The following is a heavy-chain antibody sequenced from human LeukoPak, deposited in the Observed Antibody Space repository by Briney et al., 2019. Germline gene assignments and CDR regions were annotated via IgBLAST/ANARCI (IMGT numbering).Heavy chain of an antibody. CDR1: GYRFTSYW. D-gene: IGHD3-22*01. Sequence: GESLKISCKGSGYRFTSYWIGWVRPMPGKGLEWMGIIYPGDSDTRYSPSFQGQVTISADKSISTAYLQWSSLKASDTAMYYCARRGGFYYDSSGYWWDNWFDPWGQGTLVTVSS. V-gene: IGHV5-51*01. CDR2: IYPGDSDT. CDR3: ARRGGFYYDSSGYWWDNWFDP. J-gene: IGHJ5*02.